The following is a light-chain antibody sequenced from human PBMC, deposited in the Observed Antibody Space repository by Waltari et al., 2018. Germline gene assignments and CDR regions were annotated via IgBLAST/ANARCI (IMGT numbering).Light chain of an antibody. CDR1: KLGDKS. Sequence: SYELTQPPSVSVSPGQTASITCPGDKLGDKSACWYQQKPGQSPVLVIYQDSKRPSGIPARFSGSNAGNTATLTISGTQAMDEADYYCQAWDSSTVVFGGGTKLTVL. J-gene: IGLJ2*01. CDR2: QDS. V-gene: IGLV3-1*01. CDR3: QAWDSSTVV.